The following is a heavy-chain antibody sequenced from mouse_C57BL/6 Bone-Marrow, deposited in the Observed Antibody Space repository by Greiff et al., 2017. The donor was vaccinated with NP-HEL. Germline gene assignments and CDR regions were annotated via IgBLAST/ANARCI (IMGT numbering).Heavy chain of an antibody. CDR1: GFTFSDYG. Sequence: DVLLVESGGGLVKPGGSLKLSCAASGFTFSDYGMHWVRQAPEKGLEWVAYISSGSSTIYYADTVKGRFTISRDNAKNTLCLQMTSLRSEDTAMYYFLTGPYAMDYWGQGTSVTVSS. V-gene: IGHV5-17*01. J-gene: IGHJ4*01. CDR3: LTGPYAMDY. CDR2: ISSGSSTI. D-gene: IGHD4-1*01.